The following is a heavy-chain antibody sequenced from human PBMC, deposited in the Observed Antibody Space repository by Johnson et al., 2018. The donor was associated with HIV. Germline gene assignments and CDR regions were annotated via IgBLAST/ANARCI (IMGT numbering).Heavy chain of an antibody. CDR1: GFAFADYG. Sequence: VQLVESGGGLVQPGGSLRLSCAASGFAFADYGMHWVRQPPGKGLEWVSFIDWDGISAYYADSVKGRFTISRDNNKNSLYLQMKSLKAEDTALYYCASHRSIAADDAFDIWGQGTMVTVSS. CDR2: IDWDGISA. V-gene: IGHV3-43D*03. J-gene: IGHJ3*02. CDR3: ASHRSIAADDAFDI. D-gene: IGHD6-13*01.